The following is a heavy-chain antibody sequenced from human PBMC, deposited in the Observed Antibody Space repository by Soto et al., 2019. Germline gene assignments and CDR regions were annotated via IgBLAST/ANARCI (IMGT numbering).Heavy chain of an antibody. D-gene: IGHD1-7*01. V-gene: IGHV1-69*02. CDR3: AAVQGGGTTFHF. CDR2: IIPILGIA. J-gene: IGHJ4*02. CDR1: GGTFSSYT. Sequence: ASVKVSCKASGGTFSSYTISWVRQAPGQGLEWMGRIIPILGIANYAQKFQGRVTITADMSTTTAYMELSSLRLEDTAVYYCAAVQGGGTTFHFWGQGALVTVSS.